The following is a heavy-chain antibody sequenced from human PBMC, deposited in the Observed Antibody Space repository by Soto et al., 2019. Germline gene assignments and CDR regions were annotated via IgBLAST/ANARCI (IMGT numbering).Heavy chain of an antibody. D-gene: IGHD3-3*01. CDR1: GFTFSSYA. CDR3: ATVGDYDFWSGYYPVDY. CDR2: ISYDGTNK. Sequence: QVQLVESGGGVVQPGRSLRLSCAASGFTFSSYAMHWVRQAPGKGLEWVAVISYDGTNKYYADSVKGRFTISRDNSKNXXYLQMNSLRAEDTAVYYCATVGDYDFWSGYYPVDYWGQGTLVTVSS. J-gene: IGHJ4*02. V-gene: IGHV3-30-3*01.